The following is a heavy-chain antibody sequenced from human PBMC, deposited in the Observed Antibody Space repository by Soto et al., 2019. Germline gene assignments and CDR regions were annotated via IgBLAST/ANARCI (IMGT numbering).Heavy chain of an antibody. CDR3: AKDCTLGYCSSTSCYDAFDI. V-gene: IGHV3-9*01. D-gene: IGHD2-2*01. Sequence: EVQLVESGGGLVQPGRSLRLSCAASGFTFDDYAMHWVRQAPGKGLEWVSGISWNSGSIGYADSVKGRFTISRDNAKNSLDLQMNSLRAEDTALYYCAKDCTLGYCSSTSCYDAFDIGGQGTMVTVSS. CDR2: ISWNSGSI. CDR1: GFTFDDYA. J-gene: IGHJ3*02.